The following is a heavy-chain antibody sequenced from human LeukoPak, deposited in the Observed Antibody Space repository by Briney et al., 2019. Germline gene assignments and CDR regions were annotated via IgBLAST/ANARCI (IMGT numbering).Heavy chain of an antibody. V-gene: IGHV3-7*01. CDR3: ARDPNYGSGSYADY. CDR2: INPDGNEK. Sequence: GGSLRLSCAASGFRFGSDWMTWVRQAPGKGLEWVANINPDGNEKYYVDSVRGRFTISRDNGKNSLYLQMNSLRAEDTAVYYCARDPNYGSGSYADYWGQGTLVTVSS. CDR1: GFRFGSDW. J-gene: IGHJ4*02. D-gene: IGHD3-10*01.